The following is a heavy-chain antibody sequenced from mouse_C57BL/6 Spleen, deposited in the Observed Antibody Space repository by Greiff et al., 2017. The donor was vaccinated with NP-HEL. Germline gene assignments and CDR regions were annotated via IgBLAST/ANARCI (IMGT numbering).Heavy chain of an antibody. CDR3: ARVTVGAHYYAMDY. V-gene: IGHV1-76*01. D-gene: IGHD1-1*01. CDR2: IYPGSGNT. J-gene: IGHJ4*01. Sequence: QVQLQQSGAELVRPGASVKLSCKASGYTFTDYYINWVKQRPGQGLEWIARIYPGSGNTYYNEKFKGKATLTAAKSSSTAYIQLSSLTSEDSAVYFCARVTVGAHYYAMDYWGQGTSVTVSS. CDR1: GYTFTDYY.